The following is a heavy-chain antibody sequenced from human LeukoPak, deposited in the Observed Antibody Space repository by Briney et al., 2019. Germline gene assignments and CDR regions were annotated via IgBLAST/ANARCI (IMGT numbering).Heavy chain of an antibody. CDR3: ARDPPPLDSHFSRDYPHY. V-gene: IGHV3-30*03. D-gene: IGHD3-16*01. J-gene: IGHJ4*02. CDR2: ISFDGSGT. CDR1: GFTFSSYA. Sequence: GGSLRLSCAASGFTFSSYAMSWVRQAPGKGLEWVGVISFDGSGTQYANSVKGRFPISRDNSKNTLYLRMNNLRAEDTAMYYGARDPPPLDSHFSRDYPHYWGQGTLVTVSS.